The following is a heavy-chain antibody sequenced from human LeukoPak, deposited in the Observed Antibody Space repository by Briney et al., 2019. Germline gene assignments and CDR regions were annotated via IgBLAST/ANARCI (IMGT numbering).Heavy chain of an antibody. CDR3: ARVEMATITGDY. D-gene: IGHD5-24*01. Sequence: SETLSLTCTVSGGSISSSFYYWGWIRQPPGKGLEWIGYIYYSGSTYYNPSLKSRVTISVDTSKNQFSLKLSSVTAADTAVYYCARVEMATITGDYWGQGTLVTVSS. V-gene: IGHV4-30-4*08. CDR1: GGSISSSFYY. CDR2: IYYSGST. J-gene: IGHJ4*02.